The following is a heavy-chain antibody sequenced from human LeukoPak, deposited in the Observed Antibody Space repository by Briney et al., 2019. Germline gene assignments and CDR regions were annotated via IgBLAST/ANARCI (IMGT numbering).Heavy chain of an antibody. J-gene: IGHJ4*02. V-gene: IGHV3-23*01. D-gene: IGHD3-22*01. Sequence: GGSLRLSCAASGFTFSSYAMSWVRQAPGKGLEWVSFISPSGDRTSNADSVEGRFTISRDNTRNTLYLQMNSLRDEDTGVYYCAVMLGYYDGSGFWVQWGQGTLVTVSS. CDR1: GFTFSSYA. CDR2: ISPSGDRT. CDR3: AVMLGYYDGSGFWVQ.